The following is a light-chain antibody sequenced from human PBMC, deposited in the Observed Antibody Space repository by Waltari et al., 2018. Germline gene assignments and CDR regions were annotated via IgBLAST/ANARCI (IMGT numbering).Light chain of an antibody. Sequence: QSALTQPASVSASPGQSITISCNGTSSDVGDYNLVSWYQQHPAKAPKRLIFEVSKRPTGVSNRFSASKSGNTASMTISGLQAEDEATYHCCSYAGTNTWVFGGGTKVTVL. J-gene: IGLJ2*01. CDR2: EVS. CDR3: CSYAGTNTWV. CDR1: SSDVGDYNL. V-gene: IGLV2-23*02.